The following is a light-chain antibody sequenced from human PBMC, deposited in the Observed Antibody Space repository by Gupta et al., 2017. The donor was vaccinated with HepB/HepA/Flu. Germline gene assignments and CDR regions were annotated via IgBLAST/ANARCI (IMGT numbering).Light chain of an antibody. V-gene: IGLV2-14*03. J-gene: IGLJ1*01. Sequence: QSALTQPASVSGSPGQSLTISCTGTNSDFGGYNFVSWYQPHPGKAPKLIIYDVINRPSGVSNRFSGSKSGNTASLTISGLQAEDEGDYYCTSYTSTEYVFGTGTKVTVL. CDR3: TSYTSTEYV. CDR2: DVI. CDR1: NSDFGGYNF.